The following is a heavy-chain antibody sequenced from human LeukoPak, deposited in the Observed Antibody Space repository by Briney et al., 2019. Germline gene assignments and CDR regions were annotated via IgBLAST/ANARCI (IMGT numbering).Heavy chain of an antibody. Sequence: SETLSLTCTVSGGSISSYYWSWIRQPAGKGLEWIGSIYYSGNTYYNASLKSQVSISIDTSKNQFSLRLTSVTAADTAVYYCARQTGSGLFILPGGQGTLVTVSS. CDR2: IYYSGNT. D-gene: IGHD3/OR15-3a*01. J-gene: IGHJ4*02. CDR1: GGSISSYY. V-gene: IGHV4-59*05. CDR3: ARQTGSGLFILP.